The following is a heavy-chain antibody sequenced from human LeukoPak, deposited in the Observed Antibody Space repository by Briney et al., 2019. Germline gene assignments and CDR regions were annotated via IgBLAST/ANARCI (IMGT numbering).Heavy chain of an antibody. CDR1: GGSFSGYY. CDR2: IYYSGST. CDR3: ARRVLRYFDWLPSEDAFDI. Sequence: TPSETLSLTCAVYGGSFSGYYWSWIRQPPGKGLEWIGSIYYSGSTYYNPSLKSRVTISVDTSKNQFSLKLSSVTAADTAVYYCARRVLRYFDWLPSEDAFDIWGQGTMVTVSS. V-gene: IGHV4-34*01. D-gene: IGHD3-9*01. J-gene: IGHJ3*02.